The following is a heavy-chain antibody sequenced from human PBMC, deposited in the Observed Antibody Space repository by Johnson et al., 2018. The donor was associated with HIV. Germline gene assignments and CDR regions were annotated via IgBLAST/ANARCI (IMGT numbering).Heavy chain of an antibody. CDR2: ISYDGSNK. Sequence: QVQLVESGGGVVQPGRSLRLSCAASGSTFSSYAMHWVRQAPGKGLEWVAVISYDGSNKYYADSVTGRFTISRANSKNTLYLQINSLRAEDTDVYYCAKGLLIAAAHDAFDIWGQGTMVTVSS. J-gene: IGHJ3*02. CDR1: GSTFSSYA. CDR3: AKGLLIAAAHDAFDI. D-gene: IGHD6-13*01. V-gene: IGHV3-30*04.